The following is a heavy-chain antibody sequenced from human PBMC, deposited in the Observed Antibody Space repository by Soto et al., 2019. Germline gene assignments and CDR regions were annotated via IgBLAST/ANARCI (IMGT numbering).Heavy chain of an antibody. CDR3: ARDFYQSSGYCGF. J-gene: IGHJ4*02. Sequence: APVNRSRKTYGYTNSRYRLSWLRQAPGQGLEWMGWISAYSGNTVYTQRFKGRLTMATDTSTGTAYMELGSLRSDDMAVYSCARDFYQSSGYCGFWGQGTLVTVSS. D-gene: IGHD3-22*01. CDR2: ISAYSGNT. CDR1: GYTNSRYR. V-gene: IGHV1-18*03.